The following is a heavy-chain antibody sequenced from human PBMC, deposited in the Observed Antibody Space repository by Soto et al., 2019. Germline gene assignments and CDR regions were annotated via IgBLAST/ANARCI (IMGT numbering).Heavy chain of an antibody. J-gene: IGHJ5*02. V-gene: IGHV3-64D*06. CDR1: GSTLSEYS. D-gene: IGHD3-10*01. CDR2: ISSDGDLT. CDR3: VRDRYSSSGWFDP. Sequence: GGSLRLSCPPSGSTLSEYSTHWDRQASGKGLQYVSAISSDGDLTYYADSVKGRFTISRDNSKNTLYLQMNSLRPEDTAVYYCVRDRYSSSGWFDPWGQGTPVTVSS.